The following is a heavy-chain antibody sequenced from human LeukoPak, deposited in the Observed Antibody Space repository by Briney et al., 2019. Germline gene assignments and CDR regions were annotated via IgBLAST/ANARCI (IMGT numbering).Heavy chain of an antibody. D-gene: IGHD6-6*01. CDR1: GGSISSGGYY. CDR2: IYYSGST. J-gene: IGHJ6*02. Sequence: TLSLTCTVSGGSISSGGYYWSWIRQHPGKGLEWIGYIYYSGSTYYNPSLKSRVTISVDTSKNQFSLKLSSVTAADTAVYYCARDRVAARQGYYYGMDVWGQGT. V-gene: IGHV4-31*03. CDR3: ARDRVAARQGYYYGMDV.